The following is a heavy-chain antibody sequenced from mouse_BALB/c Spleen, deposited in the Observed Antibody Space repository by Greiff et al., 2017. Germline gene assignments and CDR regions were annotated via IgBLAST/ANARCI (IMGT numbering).Heavy chain of an antibody. D-gene: IGHD1-2*01. V-gene: IGHV5-6-3*01. Sequence: VQLKESGGGLVQPGGSLKLSCAASGFTFSSYGMSWVRQTPDKRLELVATINSNGGSTYYPDSVKGRFTISRDNAKNTLYLQMSSLKSEDTAMYYCARDRGTATFAYWGQGTLVTVSA. CDR1: GFTFSSYG. CDR3: ARDRGTATFAY. J-gene: IGHJ3*01. CDR2: INSNGGST.